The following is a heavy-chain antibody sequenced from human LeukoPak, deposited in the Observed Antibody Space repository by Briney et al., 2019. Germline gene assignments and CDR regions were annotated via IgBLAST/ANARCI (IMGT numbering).Heavy chain of an antibody. D-gene: IGHD3-10*01. CDR3: AKAVWFGEFDYYFFGLDV. Sequence: PGGSLRLSCAAFGFTFSSYAMGWVRQAPGKGLEWVSAISGSGGDTYYADSVKGRFTFSRDNSKNTLYLQINSLRPEDTALYYCAKAVWFGEFDYYFFGLDVWGQGTTVTVSS. V-gene: IGHV3-23*01. CDR2: ISGSGGDT. CDR1: GFTFSSYA. J-gene: IGHJ6*02.